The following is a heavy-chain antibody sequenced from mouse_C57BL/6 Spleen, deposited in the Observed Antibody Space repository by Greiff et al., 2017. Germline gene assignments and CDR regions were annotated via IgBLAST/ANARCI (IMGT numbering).Heavy chain of an antibody. J-gene: IGHJ1*03. CDR1: GYTFTSYW. D-gene: IGHD2-4*01. V-gene: IGHV1-74*01. CDR3: AIGNYDYDVWYFDV. Sequence: VKLQQPGAELVKPGASVKVSCKASGYTFTSYWMHWVKQRPGQGLEWIGRIHPSDSDTNYNQKFKGKATLTVDKSSSTAYMQLSSLTSEDSAVYYCAIGNYDYDVWYFDVWGTGTTVTVSS. CDR2: IHPSDSDT.